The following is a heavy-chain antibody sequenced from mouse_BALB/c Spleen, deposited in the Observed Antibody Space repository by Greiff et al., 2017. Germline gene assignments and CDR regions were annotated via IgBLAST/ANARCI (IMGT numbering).Heavy chain of an antibody. J-gene: IGHJ4*01. CDR3: ARSYYGKAMDY. Sequence: EVKLMESGGGLVKPGGSLKLSCAASGFAFSSYDMSWVRQTPEKRLEWVAYISSGGGSTYYPDTVKGRFTISRDNAKNTLYLQMSSLKSEDTAMYYCARSYYGKAMDYWGQGTSVTVSS. D-gene: IGHD2-10*01. CDR1: GFAFSSYD. V-gene: IGHV5-12-1*01. CDR2: ISSGGGST.